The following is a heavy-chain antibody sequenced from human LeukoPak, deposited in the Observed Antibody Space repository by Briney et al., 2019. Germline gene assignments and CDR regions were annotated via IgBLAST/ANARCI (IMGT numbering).Heavy chain of an antibody. CDR1: GGSISSYY. CDR3: ARLRIAAAGMGSVGGFDY. Sequence: PSETLSLTCTVSGGSISSYYWSWIRQPPGKGLEWIGYIYYSGSTNYNPSLKSRVTISVDTSKNQFSLKLRSVIAADTAVYYCARLRIAAAGMGSVGGFDYWGQGTLVTVSS. CDR2: IYYSGST. V-gene: IGHV4-59*08. D-gene: IGHD6-13*01. J-gene: IGHJ4*02.